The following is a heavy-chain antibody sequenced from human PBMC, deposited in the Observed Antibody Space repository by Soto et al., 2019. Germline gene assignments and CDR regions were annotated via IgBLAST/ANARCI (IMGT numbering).Heavy chain of an antibody. CDR3: AKDNSPYSGYNSFDY. V-gene: IGHV3-23*01. CDR1: GFTFSSYV. Sequence: EVRLLESGGGLIQPGGSLRLSCAASGFTFSSYVMSWVRQAPGTGLEWVSGISGSGTNTYYADSVKGRFTISRDNSKNTLYLQTTSLRAEDTGEYYCAKDNSPYSGYNSFDYWGEGTLVTVSS. D-gene: IGHD5-12*01. J-gene: IGHJ4*02. CDR2: ISGSGTNT.